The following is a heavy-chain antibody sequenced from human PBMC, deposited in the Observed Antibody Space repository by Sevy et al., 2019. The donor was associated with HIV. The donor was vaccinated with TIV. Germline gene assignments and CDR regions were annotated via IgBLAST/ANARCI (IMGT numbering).Heavy chain of an antibody. J-gene: IGHJ4*02. D-gene: IGHD3-16*01. V-gene: IGHV4-39*01. CDR1: RGSVTSTSFY. CDR3: ATHQDLGGGAASDY. Sequence: SETLSLTCSVSRGSVTSTSFYWGWVRQPPGKGLEWIGTVYYSGTTYYNPSLKSRVTISVDTSNNQFSLRLNSVTAADSAVYYGATHQDLGGGAASDYWGQGALVTVSS. CDR2: VYYSGTT.